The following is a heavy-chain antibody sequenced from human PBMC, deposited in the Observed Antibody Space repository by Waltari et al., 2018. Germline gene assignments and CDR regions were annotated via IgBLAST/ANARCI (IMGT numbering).Heavy chain of an antibody. CDR3: VADISELGRGEFDY. CDR2: IKSKTSGGAA. D-gene: IGHD3-10*01. J-gene: IGHJ4*02. Sequence: EVQLVESGGGLVNPGGYLKRSCVKSGCNFNFAWLSWFRQAPRKGLELVGLIKSKTSGGAADYAAPVKGRFTISRDDSQNTVFLRMNNLKTEDTAVYFCVADISELGRGEFDYWAQGTLVNVSS. V-gene: IGHV3-15*01. CDR1: GCNFNFAW.